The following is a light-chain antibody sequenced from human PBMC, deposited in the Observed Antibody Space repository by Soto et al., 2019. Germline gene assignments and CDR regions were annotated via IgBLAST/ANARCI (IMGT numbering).Light chain of an antibody. J-gene: IGKJ4*01. V-gene: IGKV1-5*01. CDR3: QQYTNFPLT. Sequence: DSQMTQSTSTPCASVGDRVTITCRASQSISSWLAWYQQKPGKAPKLLIHEASRLETGVPSRFSGSESGTEFTLTISGLHAEDSATYYCQQYTNFPLTFGGGTKVDIK. CDR1: QSISSW. CDR2: EAS.